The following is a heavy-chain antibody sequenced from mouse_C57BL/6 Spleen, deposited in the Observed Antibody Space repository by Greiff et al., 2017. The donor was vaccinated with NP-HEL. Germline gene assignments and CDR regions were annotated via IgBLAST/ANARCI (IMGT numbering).Heavy chain of an antibody. CDR1: GFSLTSYG. D-gene: IGHD1-1*01. CDR3: ARNYYGSSWYFDV. V-gene: IGHV2-2*01. CDR2: IWSGGST. J-gene: IGHJ1*03. Sequence: VQPVESGPGLVQPSQSLSITCTVSGFSLTSYGVHWVRQSPGKGLEWLGVIWSGGSTDYNAAFISRLSISKDNSKSQVFFKMNSLQADDTAIYYCARNYYGSSWYFDVWGTGTTVTVSS.